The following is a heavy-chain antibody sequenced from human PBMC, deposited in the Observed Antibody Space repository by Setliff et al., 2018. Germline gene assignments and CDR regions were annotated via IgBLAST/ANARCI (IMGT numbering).Heavy chain of an antibody. CDR3: AGDGEYCSGGSCYSDI. D-gene: IGHD2-15*01. CDR2: IIPILGIA. J-gene: IGHJ3*02. Sequence: SVKVSCKASGYSFTNYDINWVRQATGQGLEWMGGIIPILGIANYAQKFQGRVTITADKSTSTAYMELSSLRSEDTAVYYCAGDGEYCSGGSCYSDIWGQGTMVTVSS. V-gene: IGHV1-69*10. CDR1: GYSFTNYD.